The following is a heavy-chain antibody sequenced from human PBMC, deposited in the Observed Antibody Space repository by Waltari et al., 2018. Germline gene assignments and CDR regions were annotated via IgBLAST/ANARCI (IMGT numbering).Heavy chain of an antibody. V-gene: IGHV7-4-1*02. CDR2: NNTNTGNP. Sequence: QVQLVQSGSELKKPGASVKVSCKASGYTFTSYAMNWVRQAPGQGLEGKGWNNTNTGNPTYAQGFTGRFVFSLDTSVSTAYLQISSLKAEDTAVYYCARDTPTAAAGRALYYYYYGMDVWGQGTTVTVSS. CDR1: GYTFTSYA. CDR3: ARDTPTAAAGRALYYYYYGMDV. J-gene: IGHJ6*02. D-gene: IGHD6-13*01.